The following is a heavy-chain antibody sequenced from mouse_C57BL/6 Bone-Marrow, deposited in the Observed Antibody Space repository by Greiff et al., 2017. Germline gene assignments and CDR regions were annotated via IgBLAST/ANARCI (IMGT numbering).Heavy chain of an antibody. V-gene: IGHV1-75*01. J-gene: IGHJ3*01. CDR2: IFPGSGST. CDR3: ARATTVVATGAY. Sequence: QVQLKQSGPELVKPGASVKISCKASGYTFTDYYINWVKQRPGQGLEWIGWIFPGSGSTDYNEKFKGKATLTVDKSSSTAYMLLSSLTSEDSAVYFCARATTVVATGAYWGQGTLVTVSA. CDR1: GYTFTDYY. D-gene: IGHD1-1*01.